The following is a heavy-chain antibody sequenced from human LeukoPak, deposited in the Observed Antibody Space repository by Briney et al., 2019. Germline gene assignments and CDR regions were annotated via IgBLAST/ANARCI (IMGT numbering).Heavy chain of an antibody. J-gene: IGHJ4*02. CDR3: ARYYGDSGSQYYFDY. D-gene: IGHD3-22*01. CDR2: IKSKTDGGTT. CDR1: GFTFSDAW. Sequence: GGSLRLSCAASGFTFSDAWMSWVRHGPGKGLEWVCRIKSKTDGGTTDYAAPVKGRFTISRDDSKNTLYLQMNSLKIEDTAVYYCARYYGDSGSQYYFDYWGQGTLVTVSS. V-gene: IGHV3-15*01.